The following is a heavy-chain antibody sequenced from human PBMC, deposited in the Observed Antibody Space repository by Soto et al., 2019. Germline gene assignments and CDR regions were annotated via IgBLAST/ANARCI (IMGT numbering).Heavy chain of an antibody. D-gene: IGHD3-3*01. J-gene: IGHJ4*02. CDR3: ARDLEGPDY. CDR1: GFSLSPYW. Sequence: PGGTLRLSCAASGFSLSPYWMHWVRQAPGRGLEWVSRHSSDGFGAAYADSVKGRFFISRDIARNTLFLQMNSLRADDTAVYYCARDLEGPDYWGWGTSVTVSS. CDR2: HSSDGFGA. V-gene: IGHV3-74*03.